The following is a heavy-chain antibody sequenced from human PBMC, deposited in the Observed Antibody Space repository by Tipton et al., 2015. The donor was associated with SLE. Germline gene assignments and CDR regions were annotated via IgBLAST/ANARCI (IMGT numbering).Heavy chain of an antibody. J-gene: IGHJ4*02. D-gene: IGHD1-26*01. CDR3: ARENSGNFLPPNYFDY. V-gene: IGHV4-59*01. Sequence: TLSLTCTVSGGSISGYYWSWVRQPPGKGLEWIGYISFSGLTNYNPSVRSRVSTSMDTSKNQFSLKVNSVTAADTAVYYCARENSGNFLPPNYFDYWGQGALVTVSS. CDR2: ISFSGLT. CDR1: GGSISGYY.